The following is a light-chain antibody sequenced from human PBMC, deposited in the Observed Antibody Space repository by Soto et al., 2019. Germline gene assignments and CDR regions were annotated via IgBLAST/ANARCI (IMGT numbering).Light chain of an antibody. Sequence: DIQMTQSPSTLSGSVGDRVTITCRASQTISSWLAWYQQKPGKAPKILIYKASTLKSGVPSRFSGSGSGTEFTLTISSLQPDDFATYYCQPYNSYSEAFGQGTKVELK. J-gene: IGKJ1*01. CDR3: QPYNSYSEA. CDR1: QTISSW. CDR2: KAS. V-gene: IGKV1-5*03.